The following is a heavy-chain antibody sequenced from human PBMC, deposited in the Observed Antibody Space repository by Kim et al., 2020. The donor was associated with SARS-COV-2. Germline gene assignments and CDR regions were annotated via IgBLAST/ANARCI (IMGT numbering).Heavy chain of an antibody. Sequence: PSLKSRVTISVDTSKNQFSLKLSSVTAADTAVYYCARHWTTVTTMGWFDPWGQGTLVTVSS. D-gene: IGHD4-17*01. CDR3: ARHWTTVTTMGWFDP. J-gene: IGHJ5*02. V-gene: IGHV4-39*01.